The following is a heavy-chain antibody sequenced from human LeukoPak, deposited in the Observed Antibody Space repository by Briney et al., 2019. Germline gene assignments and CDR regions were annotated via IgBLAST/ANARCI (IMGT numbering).Heavy chain of an antibody. CDR2: MNPNSGNT. V-gene: IGHV1-8*01. J-gene: IGHJ4*02. Sequence: ASVKVSCKASGYTFTSYDINWVRQATGQGLEWMGWMNPNSGNTGYAQKFQGRVTMTRNTSISTAYMELSSMRSEDTAVYYCARWGREVTTCFDYWGQGTLVTVSS. CDR3: ARWGREVTTCFDY. D-gene: IGHD4-11*01. CDR1: GYTFTSYD.